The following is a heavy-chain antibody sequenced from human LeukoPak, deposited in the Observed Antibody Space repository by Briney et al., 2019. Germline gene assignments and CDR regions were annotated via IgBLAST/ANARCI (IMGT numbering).Heavy chain of an antibody. CDR2: IRSSSSYI. CDR1: GFTFSSYS. CDR3: ARSSILEWLPYYYYYMDV. J-gene: IGHJ6*03. V-gene: IGHV3-21*01. Sequence: GGSLRLSCAASGFTFSSYSMNWVRQAPGKGLEWVSSIRSSSSYIYYADSVKGRFTISRDNAKNSLYLQMNSLRAEDTAVYYCARSSILEWLPYYYYYMDVWGKGTTVTVSS. D-gene: IGHD3-3*01.